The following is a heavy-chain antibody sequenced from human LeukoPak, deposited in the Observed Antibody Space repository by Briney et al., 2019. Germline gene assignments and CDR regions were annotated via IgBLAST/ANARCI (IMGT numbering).Heavy chain of an antibody. CDR2: IYYSGST. Sequence: SQTLSLTCTVSGGSISSGDYYWSWIRQPPGKGPEWIGYIYYSGSTYYNPSLKSRVTISVDTSKNQFSLKLSSVTAADTAVYYCARDRGIVVVPAAIQRYNWFDPWGQGTLVTVSS. CDR1: GGSISSGDYY. V-gene: IGHV4-30-4*08. D-gene: IGHD2-2*02. J-gene: IGHJ5*02. CDR3: ARDRGIVVVPAAIQRYNWFDP.